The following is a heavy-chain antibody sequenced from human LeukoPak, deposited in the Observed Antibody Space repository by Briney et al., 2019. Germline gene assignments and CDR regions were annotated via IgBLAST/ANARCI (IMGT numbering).Heavy chain of an antibody. CDR2: IYYSGST. J-gene: IGHJ4*02. CDR1: GGSISSSSYY. D-gene: IGHD3-22*01. CDR3: ARDVHLGNYDSSGYIVGY. V-gene: IGHV4-39*07. Sequence: SETLSLTCTVSGGSISSSSYYWGWIRQPPGKGLEWIGSIYYSGSTYYNPSLKSRVTISVDTSKNQFSLKLSSVTAADTAVYYCARDVHLGNYDSSGYIVGYWGQGTLVTVSS.